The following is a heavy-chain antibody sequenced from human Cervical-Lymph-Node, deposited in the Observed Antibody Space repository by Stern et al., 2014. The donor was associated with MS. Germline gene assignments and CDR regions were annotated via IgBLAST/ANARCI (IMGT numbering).Heavy chain of an antibody. D-gene: IGHD1-26*01. J-gene: IGHJ1*01. CDR1: GYTFTTFG. CDR2: ISGYSPNT. V-gene: IGHV1-18*01. CDR3: ARGTGELKH. Sequence: VQLVESGPEVKKPGASVKVSCRASGYTFTTFGISWVRQAPGQGLEWMGWISGYSPNTNYAQKFQGRVTLTTDKSTSTAYMELRSLRSDDTAIYYCARGTGELKHWGQGTLVTVSS.